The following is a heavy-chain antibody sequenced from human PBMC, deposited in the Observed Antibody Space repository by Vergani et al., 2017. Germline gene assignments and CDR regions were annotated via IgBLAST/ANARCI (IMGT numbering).Heavy chain of an antibody. D-gene: IGHD3-10*01. CDR1: GGSISSGDYY. V-gene: IGHV4-30-4*01. J-gene: IGHJ4*02. CDR2: IYYSGRT. Sequence: QVQLQESGPGLVKPSQTLSLTCTVSGGSISSGDYYWSWIRQPPGKGLEWIGYIYYSGRTYYNPSLKSRVTIAVDTSKNQVSLKLSSVTAADTAVYYCARVSNYYGSGSYYNVVEHSYFDYWGQGTLVTVSS. CDR3: ARVSNYYGSGSYYNVVEHSYFDY.